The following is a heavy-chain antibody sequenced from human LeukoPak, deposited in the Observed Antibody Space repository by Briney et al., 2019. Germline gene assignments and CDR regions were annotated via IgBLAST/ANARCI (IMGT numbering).Heavy chain of an antibody. V-gene: IGHV3-23*01. CDR2: ISGSGGST. D-gene: IGHD3-22*01. CDR3: AKDPMIVVLYYFDY. CDR1: GFTFSSYA. J-gene: IGHJ4*02. Sequence: PGGSLRLSCAASGFTFSSYAMSWVRQAPGKGLEWVSAISGSGGSTYYADSVKGRFTISRDNSKNPLYLQMNSLRAEDTAVYYCAKDPMIVVLYYFDYWGQGTLVTVSS.